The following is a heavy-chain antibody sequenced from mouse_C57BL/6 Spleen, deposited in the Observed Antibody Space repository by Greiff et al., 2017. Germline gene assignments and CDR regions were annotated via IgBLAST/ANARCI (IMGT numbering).Heavy chain of an antibody. CDR1: GFTFSDAW. V-gene: IGHV6-6*01. J-gene: IGHJ2*01. CDR3: TEATTVVGYFDY. Sequence: EVQGVESGGGLVQPGGSMKLSCAASGFTFSDAWMDWVRQSPEKGLEWVAEIRNKANNPATYYAYSVKGRFTISKDDSKSSVYLQMNSLRAEDTGIYYCTEATTVVGYFDYWGQGTTLTVSS. D-gene: IGHD1-1*01. CDR2: IRNKANNPAT.